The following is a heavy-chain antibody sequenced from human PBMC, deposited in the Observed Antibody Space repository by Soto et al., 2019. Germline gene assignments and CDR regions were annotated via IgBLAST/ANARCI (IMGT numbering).Heavy chain of an antibody. V-gene: IGHV2-5*01. J-gene: IGHJ5*02. CDR2: IYWNGVE. CDR3: AHERGCCGSRGS. Sequence: QITLKESGPTLVKPRQTLTLTCSFSGFSFGDIGEGVGWVRQPPGEALEWLALIYWNGVERYNPSLESRLTITRDTSRNQVVLTMTNVDPLDTATYHCAHERGCCGSRGSWRQGTLVTVSS. D-gene: IGHD2-21*01. CDR1: GFSFGDIGEG.